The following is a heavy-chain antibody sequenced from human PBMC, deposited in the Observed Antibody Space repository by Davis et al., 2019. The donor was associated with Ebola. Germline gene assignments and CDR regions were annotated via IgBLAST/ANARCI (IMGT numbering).Heavy chain of an antibody. CDR1: GYTFASYG. D-gene: IGHD4-23*01. Sequence: ASVKVSCKASGYTFASYGISWVRQAPGQGLEWMGWISAYNGNTNYAQKLQGRVTMTTDTSTSTAYMELRSLRSDDTAVYYCAGVVRGNGFDYWGQGTLVTVSS. CDR3: AGVVRGNGFDY. V-gene: IGHV1-18*01. CDR2: ISAYNGNT. J-gene: IGHJ4*02.